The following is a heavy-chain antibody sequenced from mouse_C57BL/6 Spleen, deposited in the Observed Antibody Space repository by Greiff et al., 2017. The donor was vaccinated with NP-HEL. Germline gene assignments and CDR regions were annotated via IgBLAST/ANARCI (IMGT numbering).Heavy chain of an antibody. V-gene: IGHV1-64*01. CDR3: ARRGSSYGFAY. CDR1: GYTFPSYW. CDR2: IPPNRGST. D-gene: IGHD1-1*01. Sequence: QVKLQQPGAELVKPGASVKLSCKASGYTFPSYWLHWVKQRPGQGLEWIGMIPPNRGSTNYNEKFKSKATLTVDKSSSTAYMQLSSLTSEDSAVYYCARRGSSYGFAYWGQGTLVTVSA. J-gene: IGHJ3*01.